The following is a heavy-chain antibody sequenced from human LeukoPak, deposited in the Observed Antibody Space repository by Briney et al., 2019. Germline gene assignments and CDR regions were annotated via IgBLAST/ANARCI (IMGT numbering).Heavy chain of an antibody. CDR1: GGSISSYY. D-gene: IGHD5-18*01. Sequence: SETLSLTCTVSGGSISSYYWSWIRQPPGKGLEWIGYIYYSGSTNYNPSLKSRVTISVDTSKNQFSLKLSSVTAADTAVYYCARSDTAMVTVDYWGQGTLVTVSS. V-gene: IGHV4-59*01. J-gene: IGHJ4*02. CDR2: IYYSGST. CDR3: ARSDTAMVTVDY.